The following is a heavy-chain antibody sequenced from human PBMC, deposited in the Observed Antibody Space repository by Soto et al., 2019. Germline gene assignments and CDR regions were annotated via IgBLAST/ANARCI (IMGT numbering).Heavy chain of an antibody. CDR3: ARDLPDSGSYFYYGMDV. CDR1: GFTFSSYA. D-gene: IGHD1-26*01. CDR2: ISYDASNK. V-gene: IGHV3-30-3*01. Sequence: PGGSLRLSCAASGFTFSSYAMHWVRQAPGKGLEWVAVISYDASNKYYADSVKGRFTISRDNSKNTVYLQMNSLRTEDTAVYYCARDLPDSGSYFYYGMDVWGQGTTVTVSS. J-gene: IGHJ6*02.